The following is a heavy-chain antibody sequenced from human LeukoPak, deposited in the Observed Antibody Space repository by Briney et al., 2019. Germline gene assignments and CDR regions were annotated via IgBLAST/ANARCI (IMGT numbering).Heavy chain of an antibody. Sequence: AGGSLRLSCAASGFTFSSYGMHWVRQAPGKGLEWVAVISYDGSNKYYADSVKGRFTISRDNSKNTLYLQMNSLRAEDTAVYYCARGRENCSGGSCYRHYYYGMDVWGQGTTVTVSS. J-gene: IGHJ6*02. CDR1: GFTFSSYG. D-gene: IGHD2-15*01. CDR2: ISYDGSNK. CDR3: ARGRENCSGGSCYRHYYYGMDV. V-gene: IGHV3-30*03.